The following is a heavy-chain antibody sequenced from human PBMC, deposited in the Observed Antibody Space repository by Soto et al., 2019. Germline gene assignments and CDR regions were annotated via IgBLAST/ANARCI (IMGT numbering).Heavy chain of an antibody. CDR2: AYYSGST. V-gene: IGHV4-59*01. CDR3: ARGNDWKSSTFDI. D-gene: IGHD2-21*01. Sequence: QVQLQESGPGLVKPLETVSLTCTVSGGSLIDDYWNWIRQPPGKGLEWIGYAYYSGSTNYNPSLMSRVTSSVDRSKNQFLLKLSSVTAADTAVYYCARGNDWKSSTFDIWGHGTMVSVSS. CDR1: GGSLIDDY. J-gene: IGHJ3*02.